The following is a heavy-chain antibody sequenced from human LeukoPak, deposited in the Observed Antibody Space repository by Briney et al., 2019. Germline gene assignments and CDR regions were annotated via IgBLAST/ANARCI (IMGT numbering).Heavy chain of an antibody. CDR1: GFTFSNYW. D-gene: IGHD5-24*01. Sequence: GGSLRLPCAASGFTFSNYWMHWVRQAPGKGLVWVSRINGDGSTTDYADSVKGRFTISRDNAKNTLYLQMNSLRAEDTAVYYCARRRDGYNWGVDYWGQGALVTVSS. J-gene: IGHJ4*02. CDR2: INGDGSTT. CDR3: ARRRDGYNWGVDY. V-gene: IGHV3-74*01.